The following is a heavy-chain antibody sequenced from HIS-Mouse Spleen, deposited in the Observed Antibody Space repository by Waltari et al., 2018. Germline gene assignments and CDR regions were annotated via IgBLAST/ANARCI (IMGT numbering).Heavy chain of an antibody. CDR3: ARGLIGTGDLT. CDR1: GGSFSGYY. V-gene: IGHV4-34*01. CDR2: INHSGST. J-gene: IGHJ4*02. Sequence: QVQLQQWGAGLLKPSETMSLTCAVYGGSFSGYYWSWIRQPPGKGLEWIGEINHSGSTNYNPSLKSRVTISVGTSKNQFSRKLSSVTAADTAVYYCARGLIGTGDLTWGQGTLVTVSS. D-gene: IGHD7-27*01.